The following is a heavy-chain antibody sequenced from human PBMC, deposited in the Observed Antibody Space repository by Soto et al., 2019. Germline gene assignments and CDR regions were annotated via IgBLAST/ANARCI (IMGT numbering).Heavy chain of an antibody. D-gene: IGHD2-2*01. CDR2: IYWDDDK. Sequence: QITLKESGPTLVKPTQTLTLTCTFSGFSLSTSGVGVGWIRQPPGKALEWPALIYWDDDKRYSPSLKSRLTITKDTSKNQVVLTMTNMDPVDTATYYCAHSRGVPATAGFGYWGQGTLVTVSS. CDR1: GFSLSTSGVG. J-gene: IGHJ4*02. V-gene: IGHV2-5*02. CDR3: AHSRGVPATAGFGY.